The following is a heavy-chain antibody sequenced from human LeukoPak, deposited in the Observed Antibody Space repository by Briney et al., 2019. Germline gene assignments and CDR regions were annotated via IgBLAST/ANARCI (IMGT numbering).Heavy chain of an antibody. V-gene: IGHV1-8*03. J-gene: IGHJ6*03. CDR2: VNPNSGNT. CDR1: GYTFTNYD. D-gene: IGHD2-21*02. Sequence: ASVKVSCKASGYTFTNYDINWVRQATGQGLEWMGWVNPNSGNTGYAQKFQGRVTITKNTSISTAYMELSSLRSEDTAVYYCARGVWVTAFYSYYCMDVWGKGTTVTVSS. CDR3: ARGVWVTAFYSYYCMDV.